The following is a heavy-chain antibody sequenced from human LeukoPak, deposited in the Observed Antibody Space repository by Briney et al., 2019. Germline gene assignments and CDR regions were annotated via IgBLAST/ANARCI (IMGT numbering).Heavy chain of an antibody. J-gene: IGHJ4*02. D-gene: IGHD3-22*01. CDR2: INPSGGST. CDR3: ARTYYYDSSGYYGYFDY. CDR1: GCTFTSYY. V-gene: IGHV1-46*01. Sequence: ASVKVSCKASGCTFTSYYMHWVRQAPGQGLEWMGIINPSGGSTSYAQKFQGRVTMTRDTSTSTVYMELSSLRSEDTAVYYCARTYYYDSSGYYGYFDYWGQGTLVTVSS.